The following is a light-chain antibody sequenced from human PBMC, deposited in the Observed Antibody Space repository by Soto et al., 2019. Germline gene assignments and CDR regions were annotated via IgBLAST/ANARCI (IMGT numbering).Light chain of an antibody. CDR3: QAWDSSTVL. CDR1: KLGDKY. J-gene: IGLJ2*01. V-gene: IGLV3-1*01. Sequence: SYELTQPPSVSVSPGQTASITCSGDKLGDKYACWYQQKPGQSPMLVIYLNNKLPSGIPERFSGSNSGNTATLTISGTQAMDEADYYCQAWDSSTVLFGGGTQLTVL. CDR2: LNN.